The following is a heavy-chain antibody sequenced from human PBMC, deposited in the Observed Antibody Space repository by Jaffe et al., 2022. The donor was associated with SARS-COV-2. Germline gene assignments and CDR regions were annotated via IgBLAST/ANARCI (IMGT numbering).Heavy chain of an antibody. CDR1: GFTFSSYS. J-gene: IGHJ6*02. D-gene: IGHD3-10*01. V-gene: IGHV3-48*02. CDR2: INTGGSPM. Sequence: EVQLVESGGGLVQPGGSLRLSCAASGFTFSSYSINWVRQAPGKGLEWVSYINTGGSPMYYAASVKGRFTISRDNAKNSLYLQMNSLRDEDTAVYYCARIGGSPMVNYFYGMDVWGQGTTVTVSS. CDR3: ARIGGSPMVNYFYGMDV.